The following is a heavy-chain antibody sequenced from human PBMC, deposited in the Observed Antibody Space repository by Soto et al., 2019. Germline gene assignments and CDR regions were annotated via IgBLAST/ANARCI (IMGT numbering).Heavy chain of an antibody. V-gene: IGHV1-69*01. CDR3: ARARDYDLLTAREYALDV. D-gene: IGHD3-9*01. CDR1: GTSFRNYG. CDR2: IMPVFGTA. J-gene: IGHJ6*02. Sequence: QVQLVQSGAEVKKPGSSVRVSCKVSGTSFRNYGITWVRQSPGQGLQWMGGIMPVFGTAVYAQKFQGRVTISADELTTTASLELSSLSPDDTAVYFCARARDYDLLTAREYALDVWGQGTTVIV.